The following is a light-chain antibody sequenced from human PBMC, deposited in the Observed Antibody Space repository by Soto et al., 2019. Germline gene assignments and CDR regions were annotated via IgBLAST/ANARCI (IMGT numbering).Light chain of an antibody. Sequence: EMVMTQSPATLSVSLGERATLSCRASQSVRTKLVWYQQKPGQAPRLLIYGAATRATGIPARFSGSGYGTEFMRTSSRHQSEDFAVDYGRQHDQGWTVGEGTKVVSK. CDR1: QSVRTK. V-gene: IGKV3-15*01. J-gene: IGKJ1*01. CDR3: RQHDQGWT. CDR2: GAA.